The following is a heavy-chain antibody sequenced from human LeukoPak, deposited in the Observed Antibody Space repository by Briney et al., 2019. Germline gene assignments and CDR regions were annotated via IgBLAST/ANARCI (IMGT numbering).Heavy chain of an antibody. Sequence: ASVTVSCKASGYTFTGYYMHWVRQAPGQGLEWMGWINPNSGGTNYAQTFQGRVTMTRDTSISTAYMELNRLRSDDSAVYYCARAENAVTTWFDYWGQGTLGTVSS. J-gene: IGHJ4*02. D-gene: IGHD4-17*01. CDR1: GYTFTGYY. CDR3: ARAENAVTTWFDY. CDR2: INPNSGGT. V-gene: IGHV1-2*02.